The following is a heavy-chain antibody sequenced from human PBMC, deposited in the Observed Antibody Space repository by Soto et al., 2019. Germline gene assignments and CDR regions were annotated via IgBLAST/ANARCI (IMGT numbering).Heavy chain of an antibody. CDR1: GFTFTSSA. CDR3: ARDRRYSSSSPFDY. CDR2: IVVGSGNT. V-gene: IGHV1-58*01. Sequence: SVKVSCKASGFTFTSSAVQWVRQARGQRLEWIGWIVVGSGNTNYAQKFQERVTITRDMSTSTAYMELSSLRSEDTAVYYCARDRRYSSSSPFDYWGQRTLVTVSS. D-gene: IGHD6-6*01. J-gene: IGHJ4*02.